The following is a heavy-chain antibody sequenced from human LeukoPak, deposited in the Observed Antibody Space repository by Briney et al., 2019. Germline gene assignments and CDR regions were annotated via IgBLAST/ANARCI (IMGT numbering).Heavy chain of an antibody. CDR2: IRYDGSNK. CDR3: TKGEKAATGNS. Sequence: PGGSLRLPCAASGFTFSSYGMHWVRQAPGKGLEWVAFIRYDGSNKNHADSVKGRFTISRDNSKNTLYLQMNSLRPEDTALYYCTKGEKAATGNSWGQGTLVTVSS. V-gene: IGHV3-30*02. J-gene: IGHJ4*02. CDR1: GFTFSSYG. D-gene: IGHD6-13*01.